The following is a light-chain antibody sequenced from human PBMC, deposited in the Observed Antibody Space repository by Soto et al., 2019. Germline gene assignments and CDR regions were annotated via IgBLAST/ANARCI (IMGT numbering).Light chain of an antibody. CDR2: GAS. V-gene: IGKV3D-15*01. CDR1: QSVSSK. Sequence: EIMMTQSPATLSVSPGERATLSCRASQSVSSKLAWYQQKPGQAPRLLIYGASSRATGIPDRFSGSGSGTDFTLTISTLEPEDFAIYYCQQYGYSRTFGQGTKVDNK. J-gene: IGKJ1*01. CDR3: QQYGYSRT.